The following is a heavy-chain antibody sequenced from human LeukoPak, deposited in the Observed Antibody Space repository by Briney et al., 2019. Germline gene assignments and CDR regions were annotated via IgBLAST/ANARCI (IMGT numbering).Heavy chain of an antibody. D-gene: IGHD6-13*01. J-gene: IGHJ3*02. V-gene: IGHV3-7*01. Sequence: GGSLRLSCAASGFTFSSYLMSWVRQAPGKGLEWVANIKQDGSEKYYVDSVKGRFTISRDNAKNSPYLQMNSLRAEDTAVYYCARAGSWYQDAFDIWGQGTMVTVSS. CDR3: ARAGSWYQDAFDI. CDR1: GFTFSSYL. CDR2: IKQDGSEK.